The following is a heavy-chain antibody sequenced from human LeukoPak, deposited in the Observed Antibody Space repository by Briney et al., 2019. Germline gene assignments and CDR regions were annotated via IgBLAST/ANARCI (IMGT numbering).Heavy chain of an antibody. CDR3: AKDQRAYGDYVPFDY. D-gene: IGHD4-17*01. V-gene: IGHV3-23*01. J-gene: IGHJ4*02. CDR2: ISGSGGST. CDR1: GFTFSSYA. Sequence: GGSLRLSCAASGFTFSSYAMSWVRQAPGKGLEWVSAISGSGGSTYYADSVKGRFTISRDNSKNTLYLQMNSLRAEDTAVYYGAKDQRAYGDYVPFDYGGQGTLVTVSS.